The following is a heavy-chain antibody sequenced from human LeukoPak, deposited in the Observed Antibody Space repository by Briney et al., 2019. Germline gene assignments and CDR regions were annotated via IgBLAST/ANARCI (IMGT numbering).Heavy chain of an antibody. D-gene: IGHD3-10*01. CDR2: INQDGNGK. V-gene: IGHV3-7*01. CDR1: GFTFSTYW. CDR3: GRDMDV. J-gene: IGHJ6*02. Sequence: GGSLRLSCAASGFTFSTYWMSWVRQAPGKGLEWVANINQDGNGKHYLDSVKGRFTISRDNAKNSLYLQINSLGAEDTAVYYCGRDMDVWGQGSTVTVSS.